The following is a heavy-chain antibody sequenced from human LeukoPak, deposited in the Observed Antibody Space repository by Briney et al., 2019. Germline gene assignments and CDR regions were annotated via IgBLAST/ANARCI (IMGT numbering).Heavy chain of an antibody. CDR3: VRHPGGGPYFDY. Sequence: SETLSLTCTVSGGSISSSSYYWGWIRQPPGKGLEWIGYIYYSGSTNYNPSLKSRVTISVDTSKNQFSLKLSSVTAADTAVYYCVRHPGGGPYFDYWGQGTLVAVSS. J-gene: IGHJ4*02. V-gene: IGHV4-61*05. D-gene: IGHD3-10*01. CDR2: IYYSGST. CDR1: GGSISSSSYY.